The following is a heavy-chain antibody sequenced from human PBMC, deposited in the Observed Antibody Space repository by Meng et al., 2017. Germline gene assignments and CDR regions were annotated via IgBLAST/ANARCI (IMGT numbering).Heavy chain of an antibody. J-gene: IGHJ4*02. CDR3: AAYSGYDYYFYY. CDR2: FDPEDGET. Sequence: QGQPIQPGAWVTTPGASAQVSCKVSGYTLIELSMHWLRQAPGKGLEWMGGFDPEDGETIYAQKFQGRVTMTEDTSTDTAYMELSSLRSEDTAVYYCAAYSGYDYYFYYWGQGTLVTVPS. CDR1: GYTLIELS. D-gene: IGHD5-12*01. V-gene: IGHV1-24*01.